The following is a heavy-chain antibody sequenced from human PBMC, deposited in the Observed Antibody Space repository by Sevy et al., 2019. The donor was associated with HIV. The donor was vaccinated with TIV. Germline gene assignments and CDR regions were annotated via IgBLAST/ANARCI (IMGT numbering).Heavy chain of an antibody. CDR3: ARHCSGTSCSHAFDI. J-gene: IGHJ3*02. CDR1: GGSFSGYY. D-gene: IGHD2-2*01. V-gene: IGHV4-34*01. Sequence: SETLSLTCAVYGGSFSGYYWSWIRQPPGKGLEWIGEINHSGGTNYNPSLKSRVTISVDTSKNQFSLKLSSVTVADTAVYYCARHCSGTSCSHAFDIWGQGTMVTVSS. CDR2: INHSGGT.